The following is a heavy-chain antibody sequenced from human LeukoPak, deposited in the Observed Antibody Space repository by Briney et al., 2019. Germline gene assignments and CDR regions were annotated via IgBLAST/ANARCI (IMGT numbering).Heavy chain of an antibody. CDR3: ARKWIFSSGYYYFDY. D-gene: IGHD3-22*01. CDR2: ISPSGGST. J-gene: IGHJ4*02. V-gene: IGHV1-46*01. CDR1: GYTFTSNY. Sequence: ASVKVSCKAFGYTFTSNYMHWVRQAPGQGPEWMGVISPSGGSTTYAQKFQGRVTMTRDTSISTAYMELSRLRSDDTAVYYCARKWIFSSGYYYFDYWGQGTLVTVSS.